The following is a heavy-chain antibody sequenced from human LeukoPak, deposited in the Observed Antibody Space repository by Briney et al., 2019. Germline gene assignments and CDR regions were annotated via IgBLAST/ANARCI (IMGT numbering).Heavy chain of an antibody. CDR3: ARSYSSSGYYFDY. CDR1: GGSISSSSYY. CDR2: IYYSGST. D-gene: IGHD6-6*01. Sequence: PSETLSLTCTVSGGSISSSSYYWGWIRQPPGKGLEWIGSIYYSGSTYYNPSLKSRVTISVDTSKNQFSLKLSSVTAADTAVYYCARSYSSSGYYFDYWGQGTLVTVSS. V-gene: IGHV4-39*01. J-gene: IGHJ4*02.